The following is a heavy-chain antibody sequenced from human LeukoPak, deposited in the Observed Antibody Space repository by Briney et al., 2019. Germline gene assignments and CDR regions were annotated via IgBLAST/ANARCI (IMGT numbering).Heavy chain of an antibody. V-gene: IGHV4-34*01. Sequence: SSETLSLTCAVYGGSFSGYYRSWIRQPPGKRLEWIGEINHSGSTNYNPSLKSRVTISVDTSKNQFSLKLSSVTAADTAVYYCAIGPPPIPHSYGYQRNVDYWGQGTLVTVSS. D-gene: IGHD5-18*01. CDR1: GGSFSGYY. CDR3: AIGPPPIPHSYGYQRNVDY. CDR2: INHSGST. J-gene: IGHJ4*02.